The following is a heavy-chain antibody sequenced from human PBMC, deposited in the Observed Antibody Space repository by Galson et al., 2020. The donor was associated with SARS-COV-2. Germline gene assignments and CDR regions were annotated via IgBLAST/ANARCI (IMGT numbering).Heavy chain of an antibody. CDR1: GGSISSRSGTYY. Sequence: SETLSLTCTVSGGSISSRSGTYYWGWIRQPPGKGLEWIVSMYYSGSPHYNPSLKSRVTISVDTSKNQFSLQLKSVTAADTAVYFCARGQWSGTLGVWGQGTTVTVSS. J-gene: IGHJ6*02. D-gene: IGHD1-7*01. CDR2: MYYSGSP. V-gene: IGHV4-39*01. CDR3: ARGQWSGTLGV.